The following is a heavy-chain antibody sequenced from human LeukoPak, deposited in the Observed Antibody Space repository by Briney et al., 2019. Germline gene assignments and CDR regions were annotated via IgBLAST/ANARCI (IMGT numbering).Heavy chain of an antibody. V-gene: IGHV3-21*01. D-gene: IGHD6-13*01. J-gene: IGHJ6*02. CDR3: ARDGYSSSSQYYYYYGMDV. Sequence: GGSLRLSCAASGFTFNNYAMSWVRQAPGKGLEWVSSISSSSSYIYYADSVKGRFTISRDNAKNSLYLQMNSLRAEDTAVYYCARDGYSSSSQYYYYYGMDVWGQGTTVTVSS. CDR2: ISSSSSYI. CDR1: GFTFNNYA.